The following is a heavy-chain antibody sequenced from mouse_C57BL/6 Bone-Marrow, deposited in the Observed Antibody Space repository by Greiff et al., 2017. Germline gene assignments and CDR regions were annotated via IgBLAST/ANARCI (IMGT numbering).Heavy chain of an antibody. V-gene: IGHV1-85*01. Sequence: VQLVESGPELVKPGASVKLSCKASGYTFTSYDINWVKQRPGQGLEWIGWIYPRDGSTKYNEKFKGKATLTVDTSSSTAYMELHSLTSEDSAVYFCARWAVVVPYAMDYWGQGTSVTVSS. D-gene: IGHD1-1*01. J-gene: IGHJ4*01. CDR1: GYTFTSYD. CDR3: ARWAVVVPYAMDY. CDR2: IYPRDGST.